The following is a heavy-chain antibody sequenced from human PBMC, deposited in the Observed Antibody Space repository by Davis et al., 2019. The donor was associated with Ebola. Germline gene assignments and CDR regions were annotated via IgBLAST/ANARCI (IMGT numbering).Heavy chain of an antibody. CDR3: ASFRLPYYYGMDV. D-gene: IGHD4-11*01. CDR1: GFTFSSYS. Sequence: GGSLRLSCAASGFTFSSYSMNWVRQAPGKGLEWVSSISSSSSYIYYADSVKGRFTISRDNAKNSLYLQMNSLRAEDTAVYYCASFRLPYYYGMDVWGQGTTVTVSS. J-gene: IGHJ6*02. V-gene: IGHV3-21*04. CDR2: ISSSSSYI.